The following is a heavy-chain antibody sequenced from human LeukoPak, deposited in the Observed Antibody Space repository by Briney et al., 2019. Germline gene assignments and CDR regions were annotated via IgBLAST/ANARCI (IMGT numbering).Heavy chain of an antibody. CDR3: ARRVYCSSTSCYKRGNWFDP. Sequence: SETLSLTCTVSGGSISSYYWSWIRQPPGKGLEWIGYIYYSGSTNYNPSLKSRVTISVDTSKNQFSLKLSSVTAADTAVYYCARRVYCSSTSCYKRGNWFDPWGQGTLVTLSS. CDR1: GGSISSYY. CDR2: IYYSGST. J-gene: IGHJ5*02. D-gene: IGHD2-2*01. V-gene: IGHV4-59*01.